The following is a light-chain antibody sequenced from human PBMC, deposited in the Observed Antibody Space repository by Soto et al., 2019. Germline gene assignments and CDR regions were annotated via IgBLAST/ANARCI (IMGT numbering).Light chain of an antibody. CDR1: SSNIGAGYD. CDR3: QSYDSSLSGYV. V-gene: IGLV1-40*01. CDR2: GNT. Sequence: QSVLTQPPSVSGAPGQRVTISWTGSSSNIGAGYDVSWYQQLPGTAPKFLIYGNTDRPSGVPDRFSGSKSGTSASLAITGLQAEDEADYYCQSYDSSLSGYVFGTGTKLTVL. J-gene: IGLJ1*01.